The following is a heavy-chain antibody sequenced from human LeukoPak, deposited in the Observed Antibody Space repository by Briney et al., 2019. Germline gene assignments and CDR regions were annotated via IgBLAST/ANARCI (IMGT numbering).Heavy chain of an antibody. CDR2: INHSGST. D-gene: IGHD3-22*01. CDR1: GGSFSGYY. J-gene: IGHJ5*02. Sequence: SETLSLTCAVYGGSFSGYYWSWIRQPPGKGLEWIGEINHSGSTNYNPSLKSRVTISVDTSKNQFSLKLSSVTAADTVVYYCARGRVTMIVVGTYNWFDPWGQGTLVTVSS. CDR3: ARGRVTMIVVGTYNWFDP. V-gene: IGHV4-34*01.